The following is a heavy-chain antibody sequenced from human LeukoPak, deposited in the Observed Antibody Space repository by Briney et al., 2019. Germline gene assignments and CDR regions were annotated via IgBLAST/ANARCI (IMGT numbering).Heavy chain of an antibody. V-gene: IGHV3-21*01. CDR1: GFTFSTYS. CDR2: ISVSSNYI. CDR3: AYGSGGSPY. J-gene: IGHJ4*02. D-gene: IGHD3-10*01. Sequence: TGGSLRLSCAASGFTFSTYSMNWVRQAPGKGLEWVSSISVSSNYIYYADSVKGRFTISRDNVKNSLYLQTNSLRAEDTAVYFCAYGSGGSPYWGQGTLVTVSS.